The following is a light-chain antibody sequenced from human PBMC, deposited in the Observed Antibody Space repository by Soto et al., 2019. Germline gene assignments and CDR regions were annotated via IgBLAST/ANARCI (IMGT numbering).Light chain of an antibody. V-gene: IGKV3-11*01. J-gene: IGKJ4*01. Sequence: IGMKQAPATLSVSQRERATLSCRASQSVSSNLAWYQQKPGQAPRLLIYGASSRATGIPDRFSGSGSGTDFTLTISSLEPEDFAVYYCQQRSNWPLTFGGGTKVDI. CDR2: GAS. CDR3: QQRSNWPLT. CDR1: QSVSSN.